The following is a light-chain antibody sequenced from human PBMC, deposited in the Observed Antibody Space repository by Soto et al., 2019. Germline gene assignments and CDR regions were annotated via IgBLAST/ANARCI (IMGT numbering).Light chain of an antibody. CDR1: QSVSRY. J-gene: IGKJ1*01. CDR2: GAS. V-gene: IGKV3-20*01. Sequence: IVMAPSLATLSVSPGAGATLSFRASQSVSRYLAWYQQKPGQAPRLLIYGASNRATGIPDRFSGSGSGTDFTLTISRLEPEDFAVYYCQQYGSSGTFAQGTKVDIK. CDR3: QQYGSSGT.